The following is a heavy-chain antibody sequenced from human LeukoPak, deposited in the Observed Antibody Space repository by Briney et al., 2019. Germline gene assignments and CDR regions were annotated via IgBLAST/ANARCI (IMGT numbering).Heavy chain of an antibody. V-gene: IGHV1-46*01. J-gene: IGHJ4*02. D-gene: IGHD6-13*01. CDR2: INPSGGST. Sequence: GASVTVSCKASGYTFTSYYMHWVRQAPGQGLEWMGIINPSGGSTSYAQKFQGRVTMTRDTSTSTVYMELSSLRSEDTAVYYCARGFGSGSSWPYYFDYWGQGTLVTVSS. CDR1: GYTFTSYY. CDR3: ARGFGSGSSWPYYFDY.